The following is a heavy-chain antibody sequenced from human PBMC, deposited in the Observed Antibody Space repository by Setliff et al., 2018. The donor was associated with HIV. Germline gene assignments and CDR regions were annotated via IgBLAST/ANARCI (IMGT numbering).Heavy chain of an antibody. D-gene: IGHD3-10*01. V-gene: IGHV4-34*01. CDR1: TESLTRYD. CDR3: AGVKSIKTTLVRLWPRFDL. Sequence: SETLSLTCAVYTESLTRYDWAWIRQSPEKGLEWIGEIDDSGSIIYNPSLQSRVTMSVDTSKNQFSLKVRSLTAADTGLYYCAGVKSIKTTLVRLWPRFDLWGQGTQVTVS. J-gene: IGHJ5*02. CDR2: IDDSGSI.